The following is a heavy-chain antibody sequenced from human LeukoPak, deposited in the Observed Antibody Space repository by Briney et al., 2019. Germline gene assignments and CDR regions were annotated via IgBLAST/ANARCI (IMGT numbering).Heavy chain of an antibody. J-gene: IGHJ3*02. Sequence: GGSLRLSCAASGFTFSTYSMNWVRQAPGKGLEWVSVIYSGGSTYYADSVKGRFTISRDNARNSLYLEMNSLRVEDTAVYYCARDWGDESRGQFDAFDIWGQGTRVTVSS. CDR1: GFTFSTYS. D-gene: IGHD3-16*01. V-gene: IGHV3-66*01. CDR3: ARDWGDESRGQFDAFDI. CDR2: IYSGGST.